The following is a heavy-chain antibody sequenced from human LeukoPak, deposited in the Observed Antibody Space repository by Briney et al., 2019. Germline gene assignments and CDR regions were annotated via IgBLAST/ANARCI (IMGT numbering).Heavy chain of an antibody. CDR1: GGSISSYY. Sequence: SGTLSLTCTVSGGSISSYYWSWIRQPPGKGLEWIGYIYAPGSTNYNPSLKSRLTMTLDPSKNQFSLNLRSVTAADTAVYHCARHWGLEGSGYYLSVAFDVWGQGTMVVVSS. CDR2: IYAPGST. J-gene: IGHJ3*01. D-gene: IGHD3-22*01. CDR3: ARHWGLEGSGYYLSVAFDV. V-gene: IGHV4-4*09.